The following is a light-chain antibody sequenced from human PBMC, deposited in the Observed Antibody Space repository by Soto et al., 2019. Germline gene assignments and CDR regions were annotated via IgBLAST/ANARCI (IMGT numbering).Light chain of an antibody. J-gene: IGKJ1*01. V-gene: IGKV3-20*01. CDR1: QSVASNY. CDR2: GAS. Sequence: EIVLTQSPGTLSLSPGERATLSCRASQSVASNYLAWYQQKPGQAPRLLIYGASSRATGIPDRFSGSGSGTDFTLTISRLEPEDFAVYNCQQYSRSPWTFCQGTKVEIK. CDR3: QQYSRSPWT.